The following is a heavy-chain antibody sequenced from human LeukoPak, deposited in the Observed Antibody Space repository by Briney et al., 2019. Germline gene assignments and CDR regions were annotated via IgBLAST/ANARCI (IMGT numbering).Heavy chain of an antibody. J-gene: IGHJ6*03. CDR1: GGSFSGYY. D-gene: IGHD3-10*01. Sequence: SETLSLTCAVYGGSFSGYYWSWIRQPPGKGLEWIGEINHSGSTNYNPSLKSRVTISVDTSQNQFSLKLSSVTAADTAVYYCARAVVDKTKVRGVRKNYYYYYYMDVWGKGTTVTVSS. V-gene: IGHV4-34*01. CDR2: INHSGST. CDR3: ARAVVDKTKVRGVRKNYYYYYYMDV.